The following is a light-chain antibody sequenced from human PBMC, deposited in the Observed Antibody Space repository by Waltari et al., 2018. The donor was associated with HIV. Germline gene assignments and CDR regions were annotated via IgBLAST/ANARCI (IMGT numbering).Light chain of an antibody. CDR3: QQYGSSPWT. Sequence: EIVLTQSPGTLSLSPGERAPLSCRASQSVSSSYLACDQQKPGQAPRLLIYGASSRATGIPDRFSGRGSGTDFTLTISRLEPEDFAVYYCQQYGSSPWTFGQGTKVEIK. J-gene: IGKJ1*01. V-gene: IGKV3-20*01. CDR1: QSVSSSY. CDR2: GAS.